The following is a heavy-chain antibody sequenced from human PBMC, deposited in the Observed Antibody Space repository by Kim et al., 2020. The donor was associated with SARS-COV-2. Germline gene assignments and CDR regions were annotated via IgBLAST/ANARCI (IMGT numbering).Heavy chain of an antibody. J-gene: IGHJ4*02. CDR3: ATGPIPSGHSDY. V-gene: IGHV4-34*01. Sequence: SETLSLTCAVYGGSFSGYYWSWIRQPPGKGLEWIGEINHSGRTNHNPSLKSRVTISVDTYKNQFSLKVNFVTAADTAVYYCATGPIPSGHSDYWGQGIQV. D-gene: IGHD3-22*01. CDR1: GGSFSGYY. CDR2: INHSGRT.